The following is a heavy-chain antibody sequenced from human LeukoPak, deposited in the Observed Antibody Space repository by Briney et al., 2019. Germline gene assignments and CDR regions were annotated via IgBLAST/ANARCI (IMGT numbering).Heavy chain of an antibody. CDR1: AFTFSSYA. V-gene: IGHV3-21*01. J-gene: IGHJ6*02. Sequence: GGSLRLSCAVSAFTFSSYAMSWVRQAPGKGLEWVSSISSGSGYIYYADSLKGRFTISRDNAKNSLFLQMNSLTAEDTAVYYCARDYSKSYYYYGMDVWGQGTTVTVSS. CDR3: ARDYSKSYYYYGMDV. CDR2: ISSGSGYI. D-gene: IGHD4-11*01.